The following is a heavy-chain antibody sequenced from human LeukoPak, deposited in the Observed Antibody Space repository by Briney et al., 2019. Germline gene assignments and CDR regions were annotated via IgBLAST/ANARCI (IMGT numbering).Heavy chain of an antibody. CDR1: GYTFTGYY. CDR2: INPNSGGT. V-gene: IGHV1-2*02. J-gene: IGHJ6*02. CDR3: ARRDPPGYSYGSYYYYYGMDV. Sequence: ASVKVSCKASGYTFTGYYVHWVRQAPGQGLEWMGWINPNSGGTNYAQKFQGRVTMTRDTSISTAYMELSRLRSDDTAVYYCARRDPPGYSYGSYYYYYGMDVWGQGTTVTVSS. D-gene: IGHD5-18*01.